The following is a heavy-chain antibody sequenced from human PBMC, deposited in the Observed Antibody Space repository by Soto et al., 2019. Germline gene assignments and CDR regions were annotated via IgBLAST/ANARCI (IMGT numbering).Heavy chain of an antibody. CDR3: ARALEGAVVDY. CDR1: GYTFASCD. CDR2: MNPNSGNT. V-gene: IGHV1-8*01. D-gene: IGHD6-19*01. J-gene: IGHJ4*02. Sequence: ASVEVSCKASGYTFASCDSSWVRQATGQGLEWMGWMNPNSGNTGYAQKFQGRVTMTRNTSISTAYMELSSLRSEDTAVYYCARALEGAVVDYWGQGTLVTVSS.